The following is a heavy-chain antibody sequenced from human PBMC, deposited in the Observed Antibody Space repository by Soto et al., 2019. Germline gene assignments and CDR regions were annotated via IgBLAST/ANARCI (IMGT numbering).Heavy chain of an antibody. CDR1: GFTFSDHY. J-gene: IGHJ6*03. V-gene: IGHV3-72*01. Sequence: EVQLVESGGGLVQPGGSLRLSCAASGFTFSDHYMDWVRQAPGKGLEWVGRTRNKANSYTTEYAASVKGRFTISRDDSKISLYLQMNSLKTEDTAVYYCAKTVTTYYYYYMDVWGKGTTVTVSS. CDR2: TRNKANSYTT. D-gene: IGHD4-17*01. CDR3: AKTVTTYYYYYMDV.